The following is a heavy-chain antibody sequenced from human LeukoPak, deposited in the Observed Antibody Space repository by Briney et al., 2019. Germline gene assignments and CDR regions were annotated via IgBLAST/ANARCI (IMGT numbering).Heavy chain of an antibody. J-gene: IGHJ4*02. Sequence: KTGGSLRLSCAASGFTFSNAYMDWVRQAPGKGLEWVGRIKPKTDGETTEYAAPVKGRFSISRDDLKNMLYLQMNSLKTEDTAVYYCITPLPYSAQGGQGTLVTVSS. CDR1: GFTFSNAY. D-gene: IGHD2-21*01. CDR3: ITPLPYSAQ. CDR2: IKPKTDGETT. V-gene: IGHV3-15*07.